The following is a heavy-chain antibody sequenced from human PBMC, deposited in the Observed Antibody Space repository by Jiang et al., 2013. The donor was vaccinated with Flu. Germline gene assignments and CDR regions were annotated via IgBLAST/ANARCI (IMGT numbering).Heavy chain of an antibody. J-gene: IGHJ6*02. V-gene: IGHV5-10-1*01. Sequence: WVRQMPGKGLEWMGRIDPSDSYTNYSPSFQGHVTISADKSISTAYLQWSSLKASDTAMYYCARHPRADIVVVVAAYGMDVWGQGTTVTVSS. CDR2: IDPSDSYT. CDR3: ARHPRADIVVVVAAYGMDV. D-gene: IGHD2-15*01.